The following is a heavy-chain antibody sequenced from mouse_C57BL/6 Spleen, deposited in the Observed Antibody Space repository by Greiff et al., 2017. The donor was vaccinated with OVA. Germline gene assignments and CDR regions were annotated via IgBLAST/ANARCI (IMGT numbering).Heavy chain of an antibody. D-gene: IGHD4-1*01. CDR1: GYAFSSYW. CDR2: IYPGDGDT. J-gene: IGHJ3*01. CDR3: ARNWDGARFAY. V-gene: IGHV1-80*01. Sequence: QVQLQESGAELVKPGASVKISCKASGYAFSSYWMNWVKQRPGKGLEWIGQIYPGDGDTNYNGKFKGKATLTADKSSSTAYMQLSSLTSEDSAVYFCARNWDGARFAYWGQGTLVTVSA.